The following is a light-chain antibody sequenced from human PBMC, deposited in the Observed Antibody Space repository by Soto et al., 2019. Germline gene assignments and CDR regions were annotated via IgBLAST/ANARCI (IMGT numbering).Light chain of an antibody. V-gene: IGLV1-44*01. CDR3: STWDDSLDARGV. J-gene: IGLJ3*02. CDR1: SSNIGNNA. CDR2: NNN. Sequence: QSVLTQPPSASGTPGQRVTISCSGSSSNIGNNAGTCYQQFPRTAPKRLIYNNNQRPSGVPDRFSGSKSGISASLAISGLQCGDEADYYCSTWDDSLDARGVFGGGTKLTVL.